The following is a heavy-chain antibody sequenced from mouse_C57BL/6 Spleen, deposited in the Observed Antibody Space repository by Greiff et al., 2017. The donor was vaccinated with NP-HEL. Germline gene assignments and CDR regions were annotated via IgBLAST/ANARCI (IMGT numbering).Heavy chain of an antibody. J-gene: IGHJ4*01. CDR1: GFNIKDYY. Sequence: EVQLQQSGAELVRPGASVKLSCTASGFNIKDYYMHWVKQRPEQGLEWIGRIDPEDGDTEYAPKFQGKATMTADTSSNTAYLQLSSLTSEDTAVYYCTTGDYSNVYAMDYWGQGTSVTVSS. CDR3: TTGDYSNVYAMDY. D-gene: IGHD2-5*01. V-gene: IGHV14-1*01. CDR2: IDPEDGDT.